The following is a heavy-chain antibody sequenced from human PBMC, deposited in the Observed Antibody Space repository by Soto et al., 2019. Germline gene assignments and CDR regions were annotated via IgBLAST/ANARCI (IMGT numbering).Heavy chain of an antibody. Sequence: QVQLVQSGAEVKKPGSSVKVSCKASGGTFNNYAISWVRQAPGQGLEWMGGIIPIIGTADYAHKFPGRRAISADESTGTTFMELSSLRSEDTALYYCARGGVDVVATSAFDYWGQGTLVTVSS. CDR1: GGTFNNYA. D-gene: IGHD5-12*01. CDR2: IIPIIGTA. J-gene: IGHJ4*02. V-gene: IGHV1-69*01. CDR3: ARGGVDVVATSAFDY.